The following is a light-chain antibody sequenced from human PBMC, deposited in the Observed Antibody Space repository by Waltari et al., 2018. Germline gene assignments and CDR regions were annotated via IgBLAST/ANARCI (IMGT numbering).Light chain of an antibody. J-gene: IGKJ1*01. V-gene: IGKV3D-20*02. CDR3: QKCVNIPAT. CDR2: DAA. CDR1: QSVGRY. Sequence: IMLTQSPATLSLSPGARATLPGRARQSVGRYLAWYQEKPGQAPRLLIYDAATRATGIPDRFSGSGSGTDFSLNISRLGAEDFAVYCCQKCVNIPATFGQGTKVEIK.